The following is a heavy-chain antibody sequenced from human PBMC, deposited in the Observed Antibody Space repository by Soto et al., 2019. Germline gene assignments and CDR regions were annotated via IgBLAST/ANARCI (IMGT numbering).Heavy chain of an antibody. CDR3: ARDNGYDSSGYYYFVWFDP. Sequence: ASVKVSCKASGGTFSSYAISWVRQAPGQGLEWMGGIIPIFGTANYAQKFQGRVTITADESTSTAYMELSSLRSEDTAVYYCARDNGYDSSGYYYFVWFDPWGQGTLVTVS. J-gene: IGHJ5*02. V-gene: IGHV1-69*13. CDR2: IIPIFGTA. CDR1: GGTFSSYA. D-gene: IGHD3-22*01.